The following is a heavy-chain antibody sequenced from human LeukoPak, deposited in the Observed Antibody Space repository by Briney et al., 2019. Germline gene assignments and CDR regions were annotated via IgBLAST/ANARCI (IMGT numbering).Heavy chain of an antibody. Sequence: GESRKISCKGSGYSFASYWIGWVRQMPGKGLEWMGIIYPGDSDTSYSPSFQGQGPSSADKSIRPAYLQRSSLKASDTAMYYCARIDWFGELSSNGMDVWGQGTTVTVSS. J-gene: IGHJ6*02. CDR1: GYSFASYW. V-gene: IGHV5-51*01. CDR2: IYPGDSDT. D-gene: IGHD3-10*01. CDR3: ARIDWFGELSSNGMDV.